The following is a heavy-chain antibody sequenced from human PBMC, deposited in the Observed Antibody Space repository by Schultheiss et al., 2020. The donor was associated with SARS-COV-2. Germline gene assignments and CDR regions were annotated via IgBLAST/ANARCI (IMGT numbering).Heavy chain of an antibody. CDR1: GGTFSSYA. Sequence: SVKVSCKASGGTFSSYAISWVRQAPGQGLEWMGGIIPIFGTANYAQKFQGRVTITADESTSTAYMELSSLRSEETAVYYCAKEIWSYYDSSGYLAPGNPKAPRDYYFDYWGQGTLVTVAS. CDR2: IIPIFGTA. CDR3: AKEIWSYYDSSGYLAPGNPKAPRDYYFDY. V-gene: IGHV1-69*13. J-gene: IGHJ4*02. D-gene: IGHD3-22*01.